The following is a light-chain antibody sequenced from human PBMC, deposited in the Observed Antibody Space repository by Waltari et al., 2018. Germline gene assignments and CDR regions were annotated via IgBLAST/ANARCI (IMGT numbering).Light chain of an antibody. CDR2: GKD. J-gene: IGLJ2*01. CDR1: SLRSYD. V-gene: IGLV3-19*01. Sequence: SSELTQDPAVSVALGQTVRITCQGDSLRSYDASWYQQKPGQAPILVIHGKDNRPSGIPDRLSGSTSGNTASLTITGSQAEDEADYYCHSRVVSNVRGAFGGGTKLTVL. CDR3: HSRVVSNVRGA.